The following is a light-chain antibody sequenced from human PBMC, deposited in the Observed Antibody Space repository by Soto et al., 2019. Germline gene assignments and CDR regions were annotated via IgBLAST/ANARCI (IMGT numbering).Light chain of an antibody. Sequence: EIVMTQSPATLSVSPGERATLSCRASQSVSSNLAWYQQKPGQAPRLLIYGASTRATGIPARFSGSGSETDFTLTITSLQPDDFATYYCQQSFSTPRTFGQGTRVDI. J-gene: IGKJ1*01. CDR3: QQSFSTPRT. CDR1: QSVSSN. CDR2: GAS. V-gene: IGKV3-15*01.